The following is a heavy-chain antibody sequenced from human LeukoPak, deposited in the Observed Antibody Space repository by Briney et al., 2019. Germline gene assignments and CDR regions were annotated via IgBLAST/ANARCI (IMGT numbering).Heavy chain of an antibody. D-gene: IGHD6-13*01. CDR2: ISYSGSP. Sequence: SETLSLTCTVSGGSISSSVYYWAWIRQTPGKGLEWIGSISYSGSPYYNPSLKNRVTISVDTSKNQFSLKLSSVTAADTAVYYCARLAAAGTWNYFQHWGQGTLVTVSS. V-gene: IGHV4-39*07. J-gene: IGHJ1*01. CDR1: GGSISSSVYY. CDR3: ARLAAAGTWNYFQH.